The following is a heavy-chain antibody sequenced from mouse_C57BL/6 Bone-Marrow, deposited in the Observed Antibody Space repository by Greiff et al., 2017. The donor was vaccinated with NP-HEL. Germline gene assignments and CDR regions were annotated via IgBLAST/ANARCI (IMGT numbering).Heavy chain of an antibody. CDR1: GYAFSSSW. Sequence: VQLQESGPELVKPGASVKISCKASGYAFSSSWMNWVKQRPGKGLEWIGRIYPGDGDTNYNGKFKGKATLTADKSSSTAYMQLSSLTSEDSAVYFCARSRDGGYDYWGQGTTLTVSS. V-gene: IGHV1-82*01. CDR2: IYPGDGDT. CDR3: ARSRDGGYDY. D-gene: IGHD3-1*01. J-gene: IGHJ2*01.